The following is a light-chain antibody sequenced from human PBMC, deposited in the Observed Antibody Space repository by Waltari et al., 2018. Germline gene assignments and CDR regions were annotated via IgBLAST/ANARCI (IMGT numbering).Light chain of an antibody. CDR2: GSS. J-gene: IGLJ3*02. V-gene: IGLV1-40*01. Sequence: QSVLTQPPSVSGAPGQRVTTSCTGSGSNIGAGYDVHWYQQLPRAAPKLLIYGSSTRPLGVPDRFFGSTSGTSASLAITGLQAEDEADYYCQSYDTSLSVVFGGGTKLTVL. CDR3: QSYDTSLSVV. CDR1: GSNIGAGYD.